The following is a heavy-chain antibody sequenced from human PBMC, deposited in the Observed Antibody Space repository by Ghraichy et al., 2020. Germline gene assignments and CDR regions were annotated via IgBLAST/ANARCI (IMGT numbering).Heavy chain of an antibody. CDR3: GKEMQPGGLAV. Sequence: GGSLRLSCAISEFTINNCALHWVRQAPGKGLEWVSGIFWGSGGTGYADSVKGRFTISRDNAKNSVYLQMNSRGPDETALYYCGKEMQPGGLAVWGQGPTVTVSS. V-gene: IGHV3-9*01. CDR2: IFWGSGGT. CDR1: EFTINNCA. D-gene: IGHD6-13*01. J-gene: IGHJ6*02.